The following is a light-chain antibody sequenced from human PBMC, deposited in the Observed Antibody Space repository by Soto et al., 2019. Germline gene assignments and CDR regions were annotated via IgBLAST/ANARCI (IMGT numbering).Light chain of an antibody. CDR2: YAS. J-gene: IGKJ4*01. Sequence: EIVLTQSPATLSLSPGERATLSCRASQSVSSYLAWYQQKPGHAPRLLIYYASNRATGIPARFSGSGSGTDFTLTISSLEPEDFAVYYCQQYNSWTLNFGGGTKVDI. CDR1: QSVSSY. CDR3: QQYNSWTLN. V-gene: IGKV3-11*01.